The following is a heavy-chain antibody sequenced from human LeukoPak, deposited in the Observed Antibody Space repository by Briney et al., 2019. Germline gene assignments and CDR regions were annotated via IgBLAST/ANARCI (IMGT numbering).Heavy chain of an antibody. V-gene: IGHV1-2*06. CDR2: INPNGGDT. CDR3: ARAVGYGSGTYRQYYFDY. Sequence: ASVKVSCKASGYTFAAYFIHWVRQAPGQGLEWMGRINPNGGDTNYAQKFQGRVTMTADTSSSTAYMELSSLRSDDTAMYYCARAVGYGSGTYRQYYFDYWGQGTLVTVSS. CDR1: GYTFAAYF. D-gene: IGHD3-10*01. J-gene: IGHJ4*02.